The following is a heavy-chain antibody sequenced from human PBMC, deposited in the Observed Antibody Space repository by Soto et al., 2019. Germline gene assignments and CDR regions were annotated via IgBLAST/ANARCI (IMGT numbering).Heavy chain of an antibody. J-gene: IGHJ4*02. V-gene: IGHV4-59*01. CDR2: IYYSGST. D-gene: IGHD2-21*01. Sequence: SETLSLTCTVSGGSISSYYWSWIRQPPGKGLEWIGYIYYSGSTNYNPSLKSRVTISVDTSKNQFSLKLISVTAADTAIYYCTRGGDPYKTGHWGQGTLVTVSS. CDR3: TRGGDPYKTGH. CDR1: GGSISSYY.